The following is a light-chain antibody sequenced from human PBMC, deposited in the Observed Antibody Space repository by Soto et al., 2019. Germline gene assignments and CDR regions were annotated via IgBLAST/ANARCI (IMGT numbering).Light chain of an antibody. CDR3: LQYTYIWT. V-gene: IGKV1-17*01. J-gene: IGKJ1*01. CDR1: QDIGND. CDR2: AAS. Sequence: DIQITHSPSSLSASVGDRVIITCRSSQDIGNDLGWFQQRPGQAPKRLIYAASSLESGVPSRFSGRRSGTEFTLTISSLQPEDFASYYCLQYTYIWTLGQGTKVDIK.